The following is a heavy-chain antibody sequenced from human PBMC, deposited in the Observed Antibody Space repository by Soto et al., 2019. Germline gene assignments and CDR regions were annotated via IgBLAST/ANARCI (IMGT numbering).Heavy chain of an antibody. J-gene: IGHJ4*02. Sequence: PSETLSLTCTVSGGSISSSSYYWGWIRQPPGKGLEWIGSIYYSGSTYYNPSLKSRVTISVDTSKNQFSLKLSSVTAADTAVYYCARQRGSSDFDYWGQGTLVTVSS. D-gene: IGHD6-19*01. CDR2: IYYSGST. CDR1: GGSISSSSYY. CDR3: ARQRGSSDFDY. V-gene: IGHV4-39*01.